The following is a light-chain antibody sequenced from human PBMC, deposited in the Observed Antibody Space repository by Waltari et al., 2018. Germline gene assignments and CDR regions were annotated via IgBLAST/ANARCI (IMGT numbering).Light chain of an antibody. CDR3: QQSYSTLWT. CDR2: AAS. J-gene: IGKJ1*01. V-gene: IGKV1-39*01. Sequence: DIQMNQSPSSLSASVGDRLTITCRASQSISSYLNWYQQKPGKAPKLLIYAASSLQSGVPSRFSGSGSGTDFTLTISSLQPEDFATYYCQQSYSTLWTFGQGTKVEIK. CDR1: QSISSY.